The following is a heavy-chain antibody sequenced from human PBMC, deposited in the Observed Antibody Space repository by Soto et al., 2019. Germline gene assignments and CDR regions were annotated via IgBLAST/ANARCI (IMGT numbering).Heavy chain of an antibody. D-gene: IGHD2-2*01. J-gene: IGHJ6*02. CDR1: GFTFSSYG. CDR3: AKAMAPYCSSTSCYHQYGMDV. V-gene: IGHV3-30*18. Sequence: QVQLVESGGGVVQPGRSLRLSCAASGFTFSSYGMHWVRQAPGKGLEWVAVISYDGSNKYYADSVKGRFTISRDNSKNTLYLQMNSLRAEDTAVYYCAKAMAPYCSSTSCYHQYGMDVWGQGTTVTVSS. CDR2: ISYDGSNK.